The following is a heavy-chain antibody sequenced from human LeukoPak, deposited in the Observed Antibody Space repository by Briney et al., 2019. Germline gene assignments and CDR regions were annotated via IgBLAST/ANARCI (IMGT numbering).Heavy chain of an antibody. D-gene: IGHD5-12*01. CDR2: ISSSSSYI. CDR3: ASWYGGYVGYFDY. V-gene: IGHV3-21*01. J-gene: IGHJ4*02. CDR1: GFTFSSYS. Sequence: GGSLRLSCAASGFTFSSYSMNWVRQAPGKGLEWVSSISSSSSYIYYADSVKGRFTISRDNAKNSLYLQMNSLRAEDTAVYYCASWYGGYVGYFDYWGQRTLVTVSS.